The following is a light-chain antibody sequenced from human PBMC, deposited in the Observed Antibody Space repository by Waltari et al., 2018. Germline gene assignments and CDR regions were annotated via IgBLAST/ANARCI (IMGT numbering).Light chain of an antibody. V-gene: IGLV2-14*01. CDR3: NSYAGSSSWV. J-gene: IGLJ3*02. CDR2: DVS. Sequence: QSALTQPASVSGSPGQSITISCTGTSSDVGFYNYVSWYQQHPGKAPKLMIYDVSERPSWVSNRFSGSKSGNTASLTISGVQAEDEADYYCNSYAGSSSWVFGGGTKLTVL. CDR1: SSDVGFYNY.